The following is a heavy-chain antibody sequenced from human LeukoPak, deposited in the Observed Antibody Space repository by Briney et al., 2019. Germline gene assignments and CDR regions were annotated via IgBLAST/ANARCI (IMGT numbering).Heavy chain of an antibody. J-gene: IGHJ4*02. Sequence: GGSLRLSCAASGFTLSSYWMSWVRQAPGKGLEWVANIKQDGSEKYYVDSVKGRFTISRDNAKNSLYLQMNSLRAEDTAVYYCARYIVVVVAATGFDYWGQGTLVTVSS. CDR3: ARYIVVVVAATGFDY. CDR2: IKQDGSEK. CDR1: GFTLSSYW. V-gene: IGHV3-7*01. D-gene: IGHD2-15*01.